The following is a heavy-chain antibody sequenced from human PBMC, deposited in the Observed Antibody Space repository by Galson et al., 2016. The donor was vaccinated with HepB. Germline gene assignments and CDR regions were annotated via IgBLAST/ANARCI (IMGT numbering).Heavy chain of an antibody. Sequence: QSGAEVKKPGESLKISCEASGYRFTSYWIAWVRQMPGKDLEWMGMIHPSDSDTRYSPSFQGHVTLSADKSISTAHLQWSSLKDSDTATYFCARRGGGTYNLDVWGQGTTVTVSS. CDR2: IHPSDSDT. CDR3: ARRGGGTYNLDV. D-gene: IGHD1-14*01. J-gene: IGHJ6*02. CDR1: GYRFTSYW. V-gene: IGHV5-51*01.